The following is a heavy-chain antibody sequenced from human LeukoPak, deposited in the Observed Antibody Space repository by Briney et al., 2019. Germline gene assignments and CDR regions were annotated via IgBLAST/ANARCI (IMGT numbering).Heavy chain of an antibody. J-gene: IGHJ3*01. CDR2: INQDGSEK. CDR1: GFSFSSYW. Sequence: RGSLRLSCAASGFSFSSYWMSWVRQAPGKGLEWVANINQDGSEKYFVDSVKGRFTISRDDAKNSLYLQMNSLRAEGTAVYYCARDGGSADLWGQGTMVTVSS. D-gene: IGHD2-15*01. CDR3: ARDGGSADL. V-gene: IGHV3-7*01.